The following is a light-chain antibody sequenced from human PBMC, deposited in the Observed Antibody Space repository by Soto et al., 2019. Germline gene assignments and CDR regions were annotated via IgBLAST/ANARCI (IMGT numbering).Light chain of an antibody. V-gene: IGKV1-5*03. CDR2: KAS. J-gene: IGKJ1*01. CDR3: KKNNSFPLI. CDR1: QSISSW. Sequence: DIQMTQSPSTLSASVGDRVTITCRASQSISSWLAWYQQRLGQAPKLLIYKASSLESGVPSRFRGGESGKKFPLTITTLRLVDFAIYYGKKNNSFPLIFGKGPKVKIK.